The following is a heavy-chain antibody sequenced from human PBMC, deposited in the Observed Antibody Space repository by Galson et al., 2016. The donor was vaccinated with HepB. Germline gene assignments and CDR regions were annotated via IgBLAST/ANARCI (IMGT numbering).Heavy chain of an antibody. CDR2: ISGSGAKT. CDR1: VFSFSTYA. D-gene: IGHD2-2*01. CDR3: VQGSTAPAV. J-gene: IGHJ6*04. V-gene: IGHV3-23*01. Sequence: SLRLSCAPSVFSFSTYAMSWVRRAPGKGLEWVSAISGSGAKTYYADSVKGRFTISRDNSKNTLSLQMNSLTADDTAIYYCVQGSTAPAVWGKGTTVTVSS.